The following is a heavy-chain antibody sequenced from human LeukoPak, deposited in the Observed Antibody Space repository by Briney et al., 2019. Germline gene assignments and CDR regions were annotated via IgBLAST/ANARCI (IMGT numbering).Heavy chain of an antibody. J-gene: IGHJ3*02. Sequence: TGGSLRLSCAASGFTFNTYAMSWVRQTPGKGLEWVANIKQDGSEKDYVDSVKSRFTISRDNAKNSLYLQMNSLRVEDTAVYYCGRHGGAFEMWGQGTMVTVSS. V-gene: IGHV3-7*01. CDR3: GRHGGAFEM. CDR1: GFTFNTYA. CDR2: IKQDGSEK.